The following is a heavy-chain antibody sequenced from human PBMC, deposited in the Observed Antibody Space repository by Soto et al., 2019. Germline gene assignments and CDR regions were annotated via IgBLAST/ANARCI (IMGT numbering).Heavy chain of an antibody. CDR1: GFTFSSYA. D-gene: IGHD3-3*01. CDR3: AKWGDYDFWSGYRGDPYYFDY. J-gene: IGHJ4*02. CDR2: ISGSGGST. V-gene: IGHV3-23*01. Sequence: GGSLRLSCAASGFTFSSYAMSWVRQAPGKGLEWVSAISGSGGSTYYADSVKGRFTISRDNSKNTLYLQMNSLRAEDTAVYYCAKWGDYDFWSGYRGDPYYFDYWGQGTLVTVSS.